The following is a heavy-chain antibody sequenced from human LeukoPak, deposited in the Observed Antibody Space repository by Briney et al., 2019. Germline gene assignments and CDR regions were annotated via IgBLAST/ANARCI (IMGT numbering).Heavy chain of an antibody. V-gene: IGHV3-30*02. J-gene: IGHJ6*03. CDR3: AKDGGSSSILAHYYYYIDV. CDR2: RRHDGSNK. D-gene: IGHD6-6*01. Sequence: GGSLRLSCAASRFTFSSYGMDWVRQAPGKGLEWVAFRRHDGSNKYYADSVKGRFTISRDNSKNTLYPQMNSLRAEDTAVYYCAKDGGSSSILAHYYYYIDVWGTGTTVTVSS. CDR1: RFTFSSYG.